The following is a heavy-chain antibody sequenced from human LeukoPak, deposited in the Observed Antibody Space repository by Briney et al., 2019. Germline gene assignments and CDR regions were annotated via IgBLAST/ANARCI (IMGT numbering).Heavy chain of an antibody. J-gene: IGHJ5*02. CDR1: GGSFSDYF. CDR3: ARGDCSSTSCYLSDWFDP. CDR2: INHNGST. V-gene: IGHV4-34*01. Sequence: PSETLSLTCAVYGGSFSDYFWSWIRQSPGKGLEWIGEINHNGSTNYNPSLKSRVTISIDTSKNQFSLNLSSVTAADTAVYYRARGDCSSTSCYLSDWFDPWGQGTLVTVSS. D-gene: IGHD2-2*01.